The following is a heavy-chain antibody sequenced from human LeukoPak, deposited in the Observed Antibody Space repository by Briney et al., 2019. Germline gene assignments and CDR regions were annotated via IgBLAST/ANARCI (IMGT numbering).Heavy chain of an antibody. CDR1: GFTFSSYS. CDR2: ISTSSSYM. J-gene: IGHJ3*02. CDR3: ARDSPEVVTSLARHGAFDI. V-gene: IGHV3-21*01. D-gene: IGHD2-21*02. Sequence: PGRSLRLSCAASGFTFSSYSMNWVRQAPGKGLEWVSSISTSSSYMYYADSVKGRFTISRDNAKNSLYLQMNSLRAEDTAVYYCARDSPEVVTSLARHGAFDIWGQGTMVTVSS.